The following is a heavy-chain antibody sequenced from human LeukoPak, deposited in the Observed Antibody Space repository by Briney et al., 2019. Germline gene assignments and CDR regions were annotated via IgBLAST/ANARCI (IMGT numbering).Heavy chain of an antibody. CDR2: VYSSGIT. J-gene: IGHJ4*02. V-gene: IGHV4-4*07. CDR3: ARHHMITFGGVIVPQYYFDY. CDR1: GGSISGYY. Sequence: PSETLSLTCTVSGGSISGYYWSWIRQPAGKGLEHIGRVYSSGITNYNPSLEGRVTMSVDTSKNQFSLKLSSVTAADTAVYYCARHHMITFGGVIVPQYYFDYWGQGTLVTVSS. D-gene: IGHD3-16*01.